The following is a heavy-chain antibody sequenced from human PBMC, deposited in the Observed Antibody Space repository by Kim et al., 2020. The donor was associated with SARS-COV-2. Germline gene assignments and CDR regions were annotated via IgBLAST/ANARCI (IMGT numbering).Heavy chain of an antibody. Sequence: ASVKVSCKASGYTFTGYYMHWVRQAPGQGLEWMGWINPNSGGTNYAQKFQGRVTMTRDTSISTAYMELSRLRSDDTAVYYCARGEIIWFGVFNWFDPWGQGALVTVSS. CDR1: GYTFTGYY. J-gene: IGHJ5*02. CDR2: INPNSGGT. D-gene: IGHD3-10*01. CDR3: ARGEIIWFGVFNWFDP. V-gene: IGHV1-2*02.